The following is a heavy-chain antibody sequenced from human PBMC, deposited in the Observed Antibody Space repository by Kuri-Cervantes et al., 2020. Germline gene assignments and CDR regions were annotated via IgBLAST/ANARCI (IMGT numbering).Heavy chain of an antibody. J-gene: IGHJ4*02. V-gene: IGHV4-38-2*01. CDR1: GYSISSGYY. CDR3: ARTSGYYVY. Sequence: SETLSLTCAVSGYSISSGYYWGWIRQPPGKGLEWIGSIYHSGSTYYNPSLKSRVTISVDTSKNQFSLKLSSVTAADTAVYYCARTSGYYVYWGQGTLVTVSS. CDR2: IYHSGST. D-gene: IGHD3-22*01.